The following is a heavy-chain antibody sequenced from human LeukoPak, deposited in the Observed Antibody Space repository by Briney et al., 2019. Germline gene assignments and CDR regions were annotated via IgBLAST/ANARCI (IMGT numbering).Heavy chain of an antibody. CDR2: IIPIFGTA. D-gene: IGHD6-19*01. CDR3: ARDYGYSSGHFDY. J-gene: IGHJ4*02. CDR1: GGTFSSYA. V-gene: IGHV1-69*13. Sequence: SVKVSCKASGGTFSSYAISWVRQAPGQGLEWMGGIIPIFGTANYAQKFQGRVTITADESTSTAYMELSSLRSEDAAVYYCARDYGYSSGHFDYWGQGTLVTVSS.